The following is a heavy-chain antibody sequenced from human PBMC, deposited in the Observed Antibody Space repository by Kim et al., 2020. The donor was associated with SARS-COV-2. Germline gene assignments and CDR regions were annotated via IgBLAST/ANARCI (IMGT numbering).Heavy chain of an antibody. CDR2: IYYTGST. Sequence: SETLSLTCTVSGASISPDHWSWIRQPPGKGLEYIGYIYYTGSTNYNPSLKSRVTLSLDTSKNQFSMKLSSVTAADTAVYYCARLTWGNNHAFDYWGQGTL. CDR1: GASISPDH. V-gene: IGHV4-59*01. CDR3: ARLTWGNNHAFDY. D-gene: IGHD3-16*01. J-gene: IGHJ4*02.